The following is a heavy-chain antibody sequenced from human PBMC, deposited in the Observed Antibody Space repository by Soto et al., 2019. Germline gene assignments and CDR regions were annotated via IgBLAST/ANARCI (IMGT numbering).Heavy chain of an antibody. CDR2: VNAYNGNT. CDR1: GYTFTSYG. J-gene: IGHJ4*02. CDR3: AREAVYGRTGFDY. Sequence: QVQLVQSGAEVKKPGASVKVSCKASGYTFTSYGISWVRQAPGQGLEWMGWVNAYNGNTNYAQKFQGRVTMTTDTSTSTAYMEMRSRRSDDAAVYYCAREAVYGRTGFDYWGQGTLVTVSS. V-gene: IGHV1-18*01. D-gene: IGHD6-19*01.